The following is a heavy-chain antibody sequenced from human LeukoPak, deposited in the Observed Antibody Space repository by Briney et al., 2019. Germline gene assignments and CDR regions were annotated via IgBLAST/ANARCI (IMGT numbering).Heavy chain of an antibody. D-gene: IGHD3/OR15-3a*01. CDR1: GFTFSSYG. CDR3: ARARTDYYYGMDV. J-gene: IGHJ6*02. Sequence: GGSLRLSWAASGFTFSSYGMHWVRQAPGKGLEWVAVIWYDGSNKYHADSVKGRFTISRDNSKNTLYLQMNSLRAEDTAVYYCARARTDYYYGMDVWGQGTTVTVSS. CDR2: IWYDGSNK. V-gene: IGHV3-33*01.